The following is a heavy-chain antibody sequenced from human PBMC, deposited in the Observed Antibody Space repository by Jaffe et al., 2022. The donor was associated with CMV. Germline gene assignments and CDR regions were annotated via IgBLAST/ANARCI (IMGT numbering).Heavy chain of an antibody. CDR1: GYTFTGYY. Sequence: QVQLVQSGAEVKKPGASVKVSCKASGYTFTGYYMHWVRQAPGQGLEWMGWINPNSGGTNYAQKFQGRVTMTRDTSISTAYMELSRLRSDDTAVYYCARAVSVMGYYYGMDVWGQGTTVTVSS. V-gene: IGHV1-2*02. CDR2: INPNSGGT. CDR3: ARAVSVMGYYYGMDV. D-gene: IGHD2-8*01. J-gene: IGHJ6*02.